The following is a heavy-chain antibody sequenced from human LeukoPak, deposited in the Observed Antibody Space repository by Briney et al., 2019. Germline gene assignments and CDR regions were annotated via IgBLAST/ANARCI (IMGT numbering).Heavy chain of an antibody. CDR1: GYTFTSYG. CDR3: ARFDGSGSYYKYQSYFDY. V-gene: IGHV1-18*04. J-gene: IGHJ4*02. Sequence: GASVKVSCKASGYTFTSYGISWVRQAPGQGLEWMGWISAYNGNTNYAQKLQGRVTMTTDTSTSTVYMELRSLRSDDTAVYYCARFDGSGSYYKYQSYFDYWGQGTLVTVSS. D-gene: IGHD3-10*01. CDR2: ISAYNGNT.